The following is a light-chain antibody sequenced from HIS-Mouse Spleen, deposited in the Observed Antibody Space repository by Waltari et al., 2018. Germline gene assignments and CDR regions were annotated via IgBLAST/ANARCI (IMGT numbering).Light chain of an antibody. Sequence: QSALTQPASVSGSPGQSITISCTGTSSDVGSYNLVSWYQQHPGKAPKLMIYEGSKRPSVVSNRFSGSKSGNTASLTISGLQAEDEADYYCCSYAGYVFGTGTKVTVL. CDR1: SSDVGSYNL. J-gene: IGLJ1*01. CDR3: CSYAGYV. CDR2: EGS. V-gene: IGLV2-23*01.